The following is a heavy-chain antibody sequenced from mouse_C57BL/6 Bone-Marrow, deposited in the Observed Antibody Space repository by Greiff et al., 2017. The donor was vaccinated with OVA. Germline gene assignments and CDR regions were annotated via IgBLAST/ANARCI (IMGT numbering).Heavy chain of an antibody. V-gene: IGHV5-12*01. J-gene: IGHJ4*01. CDR3: ARGYGNYFFYAMDY. CDR2: ISNGGGST. CDR1: GFTFSDYY. Sequence: EVQRVESGGGLVQPGGSLKLSCAASGFTFSDYYMYWVRQTPEKRLEWVAYISNGGGSTYYPDTVKGRFTISRDNAKNTLYLQMSRLKSEDTAMYYCARGYGNYFFYAMDYWGQGTSVTVSS. D-gene: IGHD2-10*02.